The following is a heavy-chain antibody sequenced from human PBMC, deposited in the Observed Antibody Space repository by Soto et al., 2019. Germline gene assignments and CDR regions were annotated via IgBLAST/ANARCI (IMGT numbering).Heavy chain of an antibody. CDR3: ARTSRFDC. D-gene: IGHD6-6*01. V-gene: IGHV4-34*01. CDR2: INHSGST. CDR1: SGSFSGYY. J-gene: IGHJ4*02. Sequence: QVQLQQWGAGLLKPSETLSLTCAVYSGSFSGYYWSWIRQPPGKGLEWIGEINHSGSTNYNPSLKSRVTMSVDTSKNQFSLKLSSVTAADTAVYYCARTSRFDCWGQGTLVTVSS.